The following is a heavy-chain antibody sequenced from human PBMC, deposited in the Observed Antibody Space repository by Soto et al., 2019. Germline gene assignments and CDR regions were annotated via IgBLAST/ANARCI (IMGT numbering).Heavy chain of an antibody. CDR2: VTWSGAMI. V-gene: IGHV3-9*01. CDR3: SKDYIPLHQVMRAIRNS. D-gene: IGHD2-21*01. J-gene: IGHJ1*01. Sequence: EVQLVESGGGLVRPGRSLRLSCVASGFTFDNFALHWVRQAPGKGVEWVSGVTWSGAMIDYAVSVRGRFTISTDNARNAMYLQQIDLILNDTAFYYCSKDYIPLHQVMRAIRNSWSQASLVTVSS. CDR1: GFTFDNFA.